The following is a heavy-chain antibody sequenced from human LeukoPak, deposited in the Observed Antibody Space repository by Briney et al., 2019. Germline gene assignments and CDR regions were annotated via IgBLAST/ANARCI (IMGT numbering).Heavy chain of an antibody. J-gene: IGHJ5*02. CDR1: GYTFTSYG. D-gene: IGHD3-10*01. Sequence: ASVKVSCKASGYTFTSYGISWVRQAPGQGLEWMGWISAYNGNTNYAQKLQGRVTMTTDTSTSTAYMELRSLRSDDTAVYYCARIRITMVRGVQMRGSWFDPWGQGTLVTVSS. CDR2: ISAYNGNT. V-gene: IGHV1-18*01. CDR3: ARIRITMVRGVQMRGSWFDP.